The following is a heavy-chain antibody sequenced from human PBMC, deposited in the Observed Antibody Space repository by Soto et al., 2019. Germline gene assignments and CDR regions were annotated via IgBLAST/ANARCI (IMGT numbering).Heavy chain of an antibody. CDR2: IYSSGTT. CDR3: ARAGSPFHSDSTGYWGFDY. V-gene: IGHV3-53*01. J-gene: IGHJ4*02. CDR1: GFTFVDHP. Sequence: XGSRWLTCAASGFTFVDHPRNWVRQAPGMGLEWVSVIYSSGTTYYGDSVKGRFTISRDNSKNTLYLQMNSLRTEDTALYYCARAGSPFHSDSTGYWGFDYWGQGTLVTVSS. D-gene: IGHD3-9*01.